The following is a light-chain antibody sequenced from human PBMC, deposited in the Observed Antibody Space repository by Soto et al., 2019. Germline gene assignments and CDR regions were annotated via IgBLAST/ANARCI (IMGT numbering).Light chain of an antibody. CDR2: GAS. CDR3: HQYHNWPPWT. Sequence: EIVMTQSPATLSVSPGERATISCRASQSVSSNLAWYQQKPGQAPRLLIYGASTMATGIPARFRGSGSGTEFTLTLSIMQLEDFAVYYYHQYHNWPPWTFGQGTKVEIK. CDR1: QSVSSN. V-gene: IGKV3-15*01. J-gene: IGKJ1*01.